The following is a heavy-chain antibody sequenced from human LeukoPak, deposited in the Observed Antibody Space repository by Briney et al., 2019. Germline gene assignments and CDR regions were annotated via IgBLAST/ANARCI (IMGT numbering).Heavy chain of an antibody. CDR3: AKGPNSYGYNYYDSSGYSHFDY. Sequence: GESLRLSCAASGFTFSSYAMSWVRQAPGKGLEWVSAISGSGGSTYYADSVKGRFTISRDNSKNTLYLQMNSLRAEDTAVYYCAKGPNSYGYNYYDSSGYSHFDYWGQGTLVTVSS. CDR1: GFTFSSYA. CDR2: ISGSGGST. V-gene: IGHV3-23*01. J-gene: IGHJ4*02. D-gene: IGHD3-22*01.